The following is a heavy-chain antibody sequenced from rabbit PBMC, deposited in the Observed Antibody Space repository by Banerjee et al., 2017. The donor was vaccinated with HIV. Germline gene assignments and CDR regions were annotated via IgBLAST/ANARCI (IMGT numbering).Heavy chain of an antibody. CDR1: GFTLSGYW. Sequence: QEQLEESGGDLVKPEGSLTLTCTASGFTLSGYWMSWVRQAPGKGLEWIGCIATGSGNTYYASWAKGRFTISDHNAQNTLYLQLNSLTAADTATYFCARDLAGVIGWNFNLWGPGTLVTVS. J-gene: IGHJ4*01. CDR2: IATGSGNT. V-gene: IGHV1S45*01. D-gene: IGHD4-1*01. CDR3: ARDLAGVIGWNFNL.